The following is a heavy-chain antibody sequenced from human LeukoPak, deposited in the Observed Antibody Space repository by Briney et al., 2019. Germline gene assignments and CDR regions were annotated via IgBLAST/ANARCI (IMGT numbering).Heavy chain of an antibody. CDR1: GGSISSYY. CDR3: ARWGSGTSPFDD. CDR2: IYYSGST. Sequence: SETLSLTCTVSGGSISSYYWSWIRQPPGKGLEWIGYIYYSGSTNYNPSLKSRVTISVDTSKNQFSLKLGSVTAADTAVYFCARWGSGTSPFDDWGQGTLVTVSS. J-gene: IGHJ4*02. D-gene: IGHD3-16*01. V-gene: IGHV4-59*12.